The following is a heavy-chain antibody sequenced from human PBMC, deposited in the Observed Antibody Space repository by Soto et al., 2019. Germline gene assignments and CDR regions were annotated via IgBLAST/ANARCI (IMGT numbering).Heavy chain of an antibody. CDR3: ARHGSVATKGETYDY. CDR2: IYPGDSDT. J-gene: IGHJ4*02. Sequence: LKISCKGSGYSFTSYWIGWVRQMPGKGLEWMGIIYPGDSDTRYSPSFQGQVTISADKSISTAYLQWSSLKASDTAMYYCARHGSVATKGETYDYWGQGTLVTVSS. V-gene: IGHV5-51*01. D-gene: IGHD5-12*01. CDR1: GYSFTSYW.